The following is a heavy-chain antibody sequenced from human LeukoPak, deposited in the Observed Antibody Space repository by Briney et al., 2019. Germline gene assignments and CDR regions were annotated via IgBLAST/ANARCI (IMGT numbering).Heavy chain of an antibody. CDR2: IKQDGSEK. V-gene: IGHV3-7*01. CDR1: GFTLSDHW. J-gene: IGHJ4*02. D-gene: IGHD3-10*01. Sequence: GGSLRLPCDVSGFTLSDHWMSWVRQAPGKGLEWVANIKQDGSEKYYLDSVKGRCTISRDNAKNSLYLQMNSLRAEDTAVYYCARDRDYGSGRSYGLFDYWGQGSLVTVAS. CDR3: ARDRDYGSGRSYGLFDY.